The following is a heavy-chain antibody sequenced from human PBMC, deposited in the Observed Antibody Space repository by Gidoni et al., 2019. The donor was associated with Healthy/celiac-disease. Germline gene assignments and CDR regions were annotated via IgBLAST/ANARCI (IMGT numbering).Heavy chain of an antibody. CDR1: GFTFSSYA. Sequence: EVQLLESGGGLVQPGGSLRHSCAASGFTFSSYAMSWVRQAPGKGLEWVSAIIGSGGSTYYAYSVKGRFTISRDNSKNTLYLQMNSLRAADTAVYYCAKDLVAEDYWGQGTLVTVSS. V-gene: IGHV3-23*01. J-gene: IGHJ4*02. CDR3: AKDLVAEDY. CDR2: IIGSGGST. D-gene: IGHD6-25*01.